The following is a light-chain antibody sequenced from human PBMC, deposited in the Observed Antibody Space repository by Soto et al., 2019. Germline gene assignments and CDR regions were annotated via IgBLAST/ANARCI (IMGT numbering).Light chain of an antibody. Sequence: DIQMTQSPSTLSASVGDRVTITCRASQSISSWLAWYQQKPGKAPKLLIYDASSLESGVPSRFSGSGSGTEFTLTISSLQPDDFATYYCQQYNSYSTCTFGQGTKV. J-gene: IGKJ1*01. CDR3: QQYNSYSTCT. CDR2: DAS. V-gene: IGKV1-5*01. CDR1: QSISSW.